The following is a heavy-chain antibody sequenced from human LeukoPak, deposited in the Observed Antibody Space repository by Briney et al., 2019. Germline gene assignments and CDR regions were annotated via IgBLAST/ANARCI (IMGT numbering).Heavy chain of an antibody. CDR2: VGIAGDT. CDR3: AREGRMGTADAFDV. Sequence: GGSLRPSCAASGFTFNNYEMHWVRHTAGEGLEWVSAVGIAGDTFYAGSVKGRFSISRDNAESSLFLQMNSLRAGNTAVYYCAREGRMGTADAFDVWGQGTMVTVSS. V-gene: IGHV3-13*01. CDR1: GFTFNNYE. D-gene: IGHD1-14*01. J-gene: IGHJ3*01.